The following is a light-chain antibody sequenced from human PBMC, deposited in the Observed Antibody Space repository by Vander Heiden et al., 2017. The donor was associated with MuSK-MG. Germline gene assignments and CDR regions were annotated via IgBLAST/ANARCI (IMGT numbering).Light chain of an antibody. Sequence: EIVLTQSPDSQSVTPKEKVTITCRASQSISTNLHWYQQKPDKPPKLLIKYASQSFSGVPSRFSGSGSGTDFTLTISSLEAEDAATYYCHQSSSLPYTFGQGTKLEIK. CDR1: QSISTN. CDR3: HQSSSLPYT. CDR2: YAS. V-gene: IGKV6-21*01. J-gene: IGKJ2*01.